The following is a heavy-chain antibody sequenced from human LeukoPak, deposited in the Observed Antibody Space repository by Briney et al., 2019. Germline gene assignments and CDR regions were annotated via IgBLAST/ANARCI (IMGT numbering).Heavy chain of an antibody. J-gene: IGHJ4*02. CDR2: ISSSSSYI. V-gene: IGHV3-21*01. Sequence: GGSLRLSSAASGFTFSSYSMNWVRQAPGKGLEWVSSISSSSSYIYYADSVKGRFTISRDNAKNSLYLQMNSLRAEDTAVYYCARDRHYYDSSGRDYWGQGTLVTDSS. CDR3: ARDRHYYDSSGRDY. CDR1: GFTFSSYS. D-gene: IGHD3-22*01.